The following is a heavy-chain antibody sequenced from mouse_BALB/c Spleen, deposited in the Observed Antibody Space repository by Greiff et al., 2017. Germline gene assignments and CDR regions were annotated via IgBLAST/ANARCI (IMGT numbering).Heavy chain of an antibody. CDR2: INPSTGYT. CDR1: GYTFTSYW. V-gene: IGHV1-7*01. Sequence: QVQLQQSGAELAKPGASVKMSCKASGYTFTSYWMHWVKQRPGQGLEWIGYINPSTGYTEYNQKFKDKATLTADKSSSTAYMQLSSLTSEDSAVYYCASYYGIAYWVQGTLVTVSA. J-gene: IGHJ3*01. D-gene: IGHD2-1*01. CDR3: ASYYGIAY.